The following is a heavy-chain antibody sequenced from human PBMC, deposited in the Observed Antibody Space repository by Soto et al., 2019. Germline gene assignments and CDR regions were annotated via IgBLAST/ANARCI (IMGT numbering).Heavy chain of an antibody. CDR3: ARRLIGYPGGMDV. Sequence: ASVKVSCKASGYTFTSYYMHWVRQAPGQGLEWTGIINPSGGSTSYAQKFQGRVTMTRDTSTSTVYMELSSLRSEDTAVYYCARRLIGYPGGMDVWGQGTTVTVSS. CDR2: INPSGGST. D-gene: IGHD1-1*01. CDR1: GYTFTSYY. V-gene: IGHV1-46*01. J-gene: IGHJ6*02.